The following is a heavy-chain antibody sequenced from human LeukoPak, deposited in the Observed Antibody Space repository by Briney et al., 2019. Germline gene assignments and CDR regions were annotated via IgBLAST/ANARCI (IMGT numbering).Heavy chain of an antibody. J-gene: IGHJ4*02. V-gene: IGHV3-30-3*02. D-gene: IGHD3-22*01. Sequence: GGSLRLSCAASGFTFSSYAMHWVRQAPGKGLEWVAVISYDGSNKYYADSVKGRFTISRDNSKNTLYLQMNSLRAEDTAVYYCAKRNRRDSSGYPAPFDYWGQGTLVTVSS. CDR1: GFTFSSYA. CDR3: AKRNRRDSSGYPAPFDY. CDR2: ISYDGSNK.